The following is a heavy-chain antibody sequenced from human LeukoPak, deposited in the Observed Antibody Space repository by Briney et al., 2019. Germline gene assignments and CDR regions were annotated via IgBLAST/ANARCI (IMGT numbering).Heavy chain of an antibody. J-gene: IGHJ4*02. D-gene: IGHD2-15*01. CDR2: VSSSGDTT. V-gene: IGHV3-23*01. CDR1: GFTFRSYA. Sequence: GGSLRLSCAASGFTFRSYAMSWVRQAPGKGLEWVSDVSSSGDTTFYADSVEGRFIISRDNSKNTLYLQMNSLRAEDTAVYYCAAFGRVSYGCYSNFDFWGQGTLVTVSS. CDR3: AAFGRVSYGCYSNFDF.